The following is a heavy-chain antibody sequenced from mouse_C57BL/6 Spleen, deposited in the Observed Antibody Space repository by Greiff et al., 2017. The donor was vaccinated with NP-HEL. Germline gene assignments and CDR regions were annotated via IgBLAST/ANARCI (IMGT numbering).Heavy chain of an antibody. CDR1: GFTFTDYY. J-gene: IGHJ3*01. V-gene: IGHV7-3*01. CDR3: ARYDSSFWFAY. Sequence: EVKLEESGGGLVQPGGSLSLSCAASGFTFTDYYMSWVRQPPGKALEWLGFIRNKANGYTTEYSASVKGRFTISRDNSQSILYLQMNALGAEDSATYYCARYDSSFWFAYWGQGTLVTVST. CDR2: IRNKANGYTT.